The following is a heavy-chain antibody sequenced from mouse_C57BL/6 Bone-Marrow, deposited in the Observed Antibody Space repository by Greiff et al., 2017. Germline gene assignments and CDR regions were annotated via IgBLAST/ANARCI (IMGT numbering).Heavy chain of an antibody. CDR3: ARYKGNSYYYAMDY. V-gene: IGHV7-3*01. CDR2: IRNKANGYTT. CDR1: GFTFTDYY. D-gene: IGHD2-1*01. Sequence: DVHLVESGGGLVQPGGSLSLSCAASGFTFTDYYMSWVRQPPGKALEWLGFIRNKANGYTTEYSASVQGRFTISRDNSQSILYLQMNALRAEDSATYYCARYKGNSYYYAMDYWGQGTSVTVSS. J-gene: IGHJ4*01.